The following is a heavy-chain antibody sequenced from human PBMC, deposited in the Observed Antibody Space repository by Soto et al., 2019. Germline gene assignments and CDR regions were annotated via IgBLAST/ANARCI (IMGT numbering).Heavy chain of an antibody. CDR3: ARDLESSGAHYFDL. Sequence: QVQLQESGPGLVKPSQTLSLTCTVSGGSISSGGYYWSWIRQHPGKGLEWIGHIYYSGSTYYNPALKSRVNISVDTSKNQFSLKLSSVTAADTAVYYCARDLESSGAHYFDLWGRGTLVTVSS. V-gene: IGHV4-31*03. D-gene: IGHD2-15*01. J-gene: IGHJ2*01. CDR2: IYYSGST. CDR1: GGSISSGGYY.